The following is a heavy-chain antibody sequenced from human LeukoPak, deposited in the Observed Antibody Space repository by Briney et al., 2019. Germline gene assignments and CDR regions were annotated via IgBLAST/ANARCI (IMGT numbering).Heavy chain of an antibody. J-gene: IGHJ6*03. V-gene: IGHV4-39*01. CDR1: GGSISSSSYY. CDR3: ARQRADYFYHYLDV. CDR2: VYYGGNT. Sequence: PSETLSLTCTVSGGSISSSSYYWDWIRQPPGKGLEWIGNVYYGGNTFYNSSLESRVTISVVMSKNQFSLKLTSLTAADTAVYYCARQRADYFYHYLDVWGKGTSVTVSS.